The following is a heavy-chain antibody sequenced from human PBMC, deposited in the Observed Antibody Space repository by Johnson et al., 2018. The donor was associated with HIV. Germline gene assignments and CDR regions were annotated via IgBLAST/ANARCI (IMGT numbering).Heavy chain of an antibody. Sequence: QVLLVESGGGVVQPGRSLRLSCAASGFTFSSYAMHWVRQAPGKGLEWVAVISYDGSNKYYADSVKGLFTISRDNSKNTLYLQMNSLRAEDTAVYYCAREGTLGAFDIWGQGTMVTVSS. CDR2: ISYDGSNK. V-gene: IGHV3-30-3*01. J-gene: IGHJ3*02. CDR1: GFTFSSYA. D-gene: IGHD1-1*01. CDR3: AREGTLGAFDI.